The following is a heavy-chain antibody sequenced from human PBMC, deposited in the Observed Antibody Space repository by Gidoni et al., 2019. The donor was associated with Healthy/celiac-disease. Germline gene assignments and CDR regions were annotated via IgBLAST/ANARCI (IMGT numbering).Heavy chain of an antibody. CDR2: IKSKTDGGTT. V-gene: IGHV3-15*01. Sequence: EVQLVASGGGLVKPGGSLRLFCAASGFTFSNAWMSWVRQAPGKGRECVGRIKSKTDGGTTDYAAPVKGRFTISRDDSKNALYLQMNSLKNEDTAVYYCTTEGDGGGGPFDYWGQGTLVTVSS. CDR1: GFTFSNAW. D-gene: IGHD1-26*01. CDR3: TTEGDGGGGPFDY. J-gene: IGHJ4*02.